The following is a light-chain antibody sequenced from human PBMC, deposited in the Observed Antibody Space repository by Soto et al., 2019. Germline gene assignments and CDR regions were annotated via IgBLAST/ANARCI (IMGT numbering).Light chain of an antibody. CDR3: QQSYSTPPAAYT. J-gene: IGKJ2*01. Sequence: DIPMTQSPSSLSASVGDRVTITCRASQSISSYLNWYQQKPGKAPKLLIYAASSLQSGVPSRFSGSGSGTDFTLTISSLQPEDFATYYCQQSYSTPPAAYTFGQGTKLEIK. V-gene: IGKV1-39*01. CDR2: AAS. CDR1: QSISSY.